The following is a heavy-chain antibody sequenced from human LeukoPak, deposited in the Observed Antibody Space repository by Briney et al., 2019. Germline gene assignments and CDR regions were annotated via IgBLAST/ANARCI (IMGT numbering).Heavy chain of an antibody. CDR2: ISSSSSYI. V-gene: IGHV3-21*01. Sequence: GGSLRLSCAASGFTFSSYSMNWVRQAPGKGLEWVSSISSSSSYIYYADSVKGRFTISRDNAKNSLYLQMNSLRAEDTAVYYCARVHNYYGFIDVWGKGTTVTVSS. CDR3: ARVHNYYGFIDV. D-gene: IGHD3-10*01. CDR1: GFTFSSYS. J-gene: IGHJ6*04.